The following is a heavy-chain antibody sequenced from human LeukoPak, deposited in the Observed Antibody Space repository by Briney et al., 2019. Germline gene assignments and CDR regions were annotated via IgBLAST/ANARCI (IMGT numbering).Heavy chain of an antibody. J-gene: IGHJ3*02. D-gene: IGHD3-22*01. CDR1: GFTFSSYA. V-gene: IGHV3-23*01. CDR3: AKDYYDSSGYFYGNNLDAFDI. Sequence: GGSLRLSCAASGFTFSSYAMSWVRQAPGKGLEWVSAIRGSGGSTYYADSVKGRFTISRDNSKNTLYLQMNSLRAEDTAVYYCAKDYYDSSGYFYGNNLDAFDIWGQGTMVIVSS. CDR2: IRGSGGST.